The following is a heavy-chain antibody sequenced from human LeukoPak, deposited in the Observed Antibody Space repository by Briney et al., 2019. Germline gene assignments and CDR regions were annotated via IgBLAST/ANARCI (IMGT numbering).Heavy chain of an antibody. V-gene: IGHV3-49*04. Sequence: GGSLRLSCTASGFTFGDYAMTWVRQAPGKGLEWVGFIRSKAYGGTTEFAASVKGRFIISGDDSKSIAYLQMNSLKTEDTAVYYCTAYDPSDYYGMDVWGQGTTVTIS. J-gene: IGHJ6*02. CDR3: TAYDPSDYYGMDV. CDR1: GFTFGDYA. CDR2: IRSKAYGGTT. D-gene: IGHD5-12*01.